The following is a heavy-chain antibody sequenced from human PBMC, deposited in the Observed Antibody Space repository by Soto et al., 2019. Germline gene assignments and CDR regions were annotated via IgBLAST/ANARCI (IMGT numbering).Heavy chain of an antibody. Sequence: PGGSLRLSCAASGFTFSSYGMHWVRQAPGKGLEWVAVISYDGSNKYYADSVKGRFTISRDNSKNTLYLQMNSLRAEDTAVYYCAKDLVKALPGMDVWGQGTTVTVSS. CDR2: ISYDGSNK. J-gene: IGHJ6*02. CDR3: AKDLVKALPGMDV. V-gene: IGHV3-30*18. CDR1: GFTFSSYG. D-gene: IGHD3-9*01.